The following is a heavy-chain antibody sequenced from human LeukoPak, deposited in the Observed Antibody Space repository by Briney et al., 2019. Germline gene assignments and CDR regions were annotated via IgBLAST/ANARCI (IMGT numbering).Heavy chain of an antibody. D-gene: IGHD3-16*01. CDR1: GGSISSYY. V-gene: IGHV4-4*07. CDR3: ARHSHRGRAWKYYYYMDV. Sequence: NASETLSLTCTVSGGSISSYYWSWIRQPAGKGLEWIGRIYTSGSTYYNPSLKSRVTMSVDTSKNQFSLKLSSVTAADTAVYYCARHSHRGRAWKYYYYMDVWGKGTTVTISS. J-gene: IGHJ6*03. CDR2: IYTSGST.